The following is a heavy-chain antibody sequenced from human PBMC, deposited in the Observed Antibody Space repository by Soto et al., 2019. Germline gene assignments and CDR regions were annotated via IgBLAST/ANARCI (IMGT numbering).Heavy chain of an antibody. J-gene: IGHJ4*02. CDR2: IDPSDSYT. CDR1: GYSFTSYW. V-gene: IGHV5-10-1*01. D-gene: IGHD3-3*01. CDR3: ATHKVLERLSN. Sequence: GESLKISCKGSGYSFTSYWISWVRQMPGKGLEWMGEIDPSDSYTNYSPSFQGHVTISADKSISTASLQWSSLKDSDSAIYCCATHKVLERLSNWGQGTLVTVSS.